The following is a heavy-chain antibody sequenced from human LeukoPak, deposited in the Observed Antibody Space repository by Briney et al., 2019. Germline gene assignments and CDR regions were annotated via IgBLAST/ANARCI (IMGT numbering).Heavy chain of an antibody. CDR3: PRLKAQDFRSKAGIDY. CDR1: GYSFTTYW. J-gene: IGHJ4*02. Sequence: GESLKISCKGSGYSFTTYWIAWVRQMPGKGLEWMGVIYPGDSDTKYSPSFQGQVTISADRSINTAYLQWSSLKASDTAMYYCPRLKAQDFRSKAGIDYWGQGTLVTVSS. D-gene: IGHD2/OR15-2a*01. CDR2: IYPGDSDT. V-gene: IGHV5-51*01.